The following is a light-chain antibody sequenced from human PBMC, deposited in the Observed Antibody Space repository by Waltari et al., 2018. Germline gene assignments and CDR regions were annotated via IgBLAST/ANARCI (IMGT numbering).Light chain of an antibody. CDR3: QQYNTSSS. CDR2: KAS. CDR1: HSISNC. Sequence: DIQMTQSPSSLSASVGDRVTITCRASHSISNCLAWYQQKPGNAPILLIYKASISKSGVPSRFSGSGSGTQFTLTISRLQPGDFASYYCQQYNTSSSFGQGTKLEIK. V-gene: IGKV1-5*03. J-gene: IGKJ2*01.